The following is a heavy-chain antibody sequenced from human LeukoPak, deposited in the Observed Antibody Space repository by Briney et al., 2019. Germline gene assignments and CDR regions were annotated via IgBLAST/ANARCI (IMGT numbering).Heavy chain of an antibody. J-gene: IGHJ5*02. V-gene: IGHV3-21*01. Sequence: SGGSLRLSCAASGFTFSSYSMNWVRQAPGKGLEWVSSISSSSSYIYYADSEKGRFTISRDNAKNSLYLQMNSLRAEDTAVYYCASSDIPVVPDNNWFDPWGKGTLVTVSS. CDR3: ASSDIPVVPDNNWFDP. CDR2: ISSSSSYI. D-gene: IGHD2-2*01. CDR1: GFTFSSYS.